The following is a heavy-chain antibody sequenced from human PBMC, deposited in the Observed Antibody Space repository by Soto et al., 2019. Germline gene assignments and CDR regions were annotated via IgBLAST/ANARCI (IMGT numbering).Heavy chain of an antibody. CDR1: GYTFTGYD. Sequence: ASVNVSCKSSGYTFTGYDMHWVRQAPGQGLEWMGWINPNIGATNDAQKFQGGVTMTRDTSISTAYMELSRLRTDDTAVYYCAREHSGVGATSLDYWGQGTLVTVSS. D-gene: IGHD1-26*01. V-gene: IGHV1-2*02. CDR3: AREHSGVGATSLDY. J-gene: IGHJ4*02. CDR2: INPNIGAT.